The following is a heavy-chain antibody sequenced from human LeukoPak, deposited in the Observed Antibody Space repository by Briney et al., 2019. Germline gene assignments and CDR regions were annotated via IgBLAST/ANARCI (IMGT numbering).Heavy chain of an antibody. V-gene: IGHV3-7*01. Sequence: PGGSLRLSCAASGFPFDRYWMSWVRLAPGKGLEWVANIKHDGSEKTFVDSVKGRFTISRNNAKNSLYLQMNSLRAEDTAVYYCARGDEMGYGGPFDYWGQGTLVTVSS. CDR3: ARGDEMGYGGPFDY. CDR2: IKHDGSEK. CDR1: GFPFDRYW. J-gene: IGHJ4*02. D-gene: IGHD4-23*01.